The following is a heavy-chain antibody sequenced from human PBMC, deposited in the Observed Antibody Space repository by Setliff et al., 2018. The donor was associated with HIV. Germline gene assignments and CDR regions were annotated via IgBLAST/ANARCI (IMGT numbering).Heavy chain of an antibody. V-gene: IGHV4-34*01. CDR1: GGSFSGYY. CDR2: INQSGGI. D-gene: IGHD5-12*01. CDR3: ATASGYDLLMGAFDI. Sequence: SETLSLTCAVSGGSFSGYYWSWIRQPPGKGLEWIGEINQSGGINYNPSLKSRVTISIDTFKNQFSMKLYSVIAADTAVYYCATASGYDLLMGAFDIWGQGTMVTVSS. J-gene: IGHJ3*02.